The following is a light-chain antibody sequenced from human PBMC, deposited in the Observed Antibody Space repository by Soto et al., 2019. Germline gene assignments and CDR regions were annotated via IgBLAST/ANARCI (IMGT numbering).Light chain of an antibody. CDR2: AAS. J-gene: IGKJ4*01. Sequence: DIQMTQSPSSLSASVGDRVTITFRASQSISSYLNWYQQKPGKAPKLLIYAASSLQSGVPSRFSGSGSGTDFTLAISSLQPEDFATYYCQQSYRTPRTFGGGTKVDI. CDR3: QQSYRTPRT. V-gene: IGKV1-39*01. CDR1: QSISSY.